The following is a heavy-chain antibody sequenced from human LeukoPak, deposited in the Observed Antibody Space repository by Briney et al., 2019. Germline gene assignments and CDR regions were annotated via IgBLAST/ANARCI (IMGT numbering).Heavy chain of an antibody. CDR3: ASLTVDIVATDFYEDRLFFDY. V-gene: IGHV1-18*01. Sequence: ASVTVSCKASGYTFTSYGISWVRQAPGQGLEWMGWISAYNGNTNYAQKLQGRVTMTTDTSTSTAYMELRSLRSDDTAVYYCASLTVDIVATDFYEDRLFFDYWGQGTLVTVSS. J-gene: IGHJ4*02. D-gene: IGHD5-12*01. CDR2: ISAYNGNT. CDR1: GYTFTSYG.